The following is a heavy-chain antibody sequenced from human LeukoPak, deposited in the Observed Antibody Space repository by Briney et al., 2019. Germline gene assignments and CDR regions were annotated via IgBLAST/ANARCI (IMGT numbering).Heavy chain of an antibody. J-gene: IGHJ4*02. CDR1: GYTITSSD. Sequence: ASAMVSCKASGYTITSSDINWVRQATGQGRVWMGWMNPNSGDTGYAQKFQGRVTMTRNTSISTAYMELSSLRSEDTAVYYCARGGCSSSWYPYWGQGTLVTVSS. CDR3: ARGGCSSSWYPY. CDR2: MNPNSGDT. D-gene: IGHD6-13*01. V-gene: IGHV1-8*01.